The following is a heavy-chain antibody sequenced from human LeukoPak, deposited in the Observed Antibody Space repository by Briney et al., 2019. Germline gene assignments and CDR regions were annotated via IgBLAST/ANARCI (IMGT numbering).Heavy chain of an antibody. CDR1: GFTFSSYA. D-gene: IGHD4-17*01. J-gene: IGHJ4*02. V-gene: IGHV3-30*04. Sequence: PGRSLRLSCAASGFTFSSYAMHWVRQAPGKGLEWVAVISYDGSNKYYADPVKGRFTISRDNAKNTLYLQMNSLRAEDTAVYYCARGRYYLDSWGQGTLVTVSS. CDR2: ISYDGSNK. CDR3: ARGRYYLDS.